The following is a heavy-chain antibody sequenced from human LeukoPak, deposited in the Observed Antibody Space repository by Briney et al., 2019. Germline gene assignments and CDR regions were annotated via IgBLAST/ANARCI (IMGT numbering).Heavy chain of an antibody. CDR3: ARVLYHGDYWFDP. D-gene: IGHD4-17*01. J-gene: IGHJ5*02. CDR1: GFTFSNFW. Sequence: GGSLRLSCAVSGFTFSNFWMSWVRQAPGRGLEWVANIHPEGNEKYHVESVKGRFTISRDNAKNSLFLQMNGLRAEDTAVYYCARVLYHGDYWFDPWGQGTLVTVSS. CDR2: IHPEGNEK. V-gene: IGHV3-7*03.